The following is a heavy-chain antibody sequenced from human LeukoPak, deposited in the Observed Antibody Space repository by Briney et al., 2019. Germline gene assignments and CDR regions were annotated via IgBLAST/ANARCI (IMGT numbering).Heavy chain of an antibody. CDR1: GFTASSNY. CDR3: ARDSFHYYGSGSYHY. V-gene: IGHV3-66*01. CDR2: IYSGGST. J-gene: IGHJ4*02. D-gene: IGHD3-10*01. Sequence: GGSLRLSCAASGFTASSNYMSWVRQAPGKGLEWVSVIYSGGSTYYADSVKGRFTISRDNSKNTLYLQMNSLRAEDTAVYYCARDSFHYYGSGSYHYWGQGTLVTVSS.